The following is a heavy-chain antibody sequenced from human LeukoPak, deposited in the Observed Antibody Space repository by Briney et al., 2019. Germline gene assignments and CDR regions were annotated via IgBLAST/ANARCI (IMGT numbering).Heavy chain of an antibody. V-gene: IGHV3-23*01. CDR1: GFTFSSYA. CDR3: AKDAVGSGYPNWFDP. CDR2: ISGSGGST. Sequence: SGGSLRLSCAASGFTFSSYAMSWVRQPPGKGLEWVSAISGSGGSTYYADSVKGRSTISRDNSKNTLYLQMNSLRAEDTAVYSCAKDAVGSGYPNWFDPWGQGTLVTVSS. D-gene: IGHD3-22*01. J-gene: IGHJ5*02.